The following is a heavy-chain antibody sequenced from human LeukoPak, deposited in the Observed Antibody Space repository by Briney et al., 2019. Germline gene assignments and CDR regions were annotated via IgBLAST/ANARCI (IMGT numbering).Heavy chain of an antibody. D-gene: IGHD4-17*01. J-gene: IGHJ4*02. V-gene: IGHV1-2*02. CDR3: ARDTITVTTPYFDY. CDR1: GYTFTGYY. Sequence: ASVKVSSKASGYTFTGYYIDWVRQAPGQGLEWMGWINSDSGGTNYAQKFQGRVTMTRDTSTSTAYMELSSLRSDDTAFYYCARDTITVTTPYFDYWGQGTLVTVPS. CDR2: INSDSGGT.